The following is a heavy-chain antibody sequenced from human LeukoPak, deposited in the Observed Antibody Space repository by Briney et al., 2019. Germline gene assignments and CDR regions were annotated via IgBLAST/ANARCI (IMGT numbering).Heavy chain of an antibody. CDR2: IYHSGST. D-gene: IGHD2-15*01. CDR1: GDSISSGGSS. Sequence: SETLSPTCAVSGDSISSGGSSWSWIRQPPGKGLEWIGYIYHSGSTYYNPSLKSRVTISLDRSKKHFSLKLSSVTAADTAVYFCARGKEGYCSGGRCYGFWYFDLWGRGTLVTVSS. J-gene: IGHJ2*01. V-gene: IGHV4-30-2*01. CDR3: ARGKEGYCSGGRCYGFWYFDL.